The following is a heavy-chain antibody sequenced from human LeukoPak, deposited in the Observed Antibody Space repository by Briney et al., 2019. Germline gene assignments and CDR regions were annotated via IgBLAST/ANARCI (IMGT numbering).Heavy chain of an antibody. J-gene: IGHJ4*02. D-gene: IGHD1-20*01. CDR2: ISGSGGST. CDR1: GFTFSSYA. Sequence: PGGSPRLSCAASGFTFSSYAMSWVRQAPGKGLEWVSAISGSGGSTYYADSVKGRFTISRDNSKNTLYLQMNSLRAEDTAVYYCAKASSYNWNDVVANNFDYWGQGTLVTVSS. CDR3: AKASSYNWNDVVANNFDY. V-gene: IGHV3-23*01.